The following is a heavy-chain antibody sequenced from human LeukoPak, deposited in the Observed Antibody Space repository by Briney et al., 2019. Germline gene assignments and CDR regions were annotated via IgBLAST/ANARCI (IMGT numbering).Heavy chain of an antibody. D-gene: IGHD4-17*01. Sequence: GGSLRLSCAASGFTFSSYAMSWVRQAPGKGLEWVSAISGSGGSTYYADSVEGRLTISRDNSKNTLYLQMNSLRAEDTAVYYCANTPVRGTVTHFDYWGQGTLVTVSS. CDR1: GFTFSSYA. CDR2: ISGSGGST. V-gene: IGHV3-23*01. CDR3: ANTPVRGTVTHFDY. J-gene: IGHJ4*02.